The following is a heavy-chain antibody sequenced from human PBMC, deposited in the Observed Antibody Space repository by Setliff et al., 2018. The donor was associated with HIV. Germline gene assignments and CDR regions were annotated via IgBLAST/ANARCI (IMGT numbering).Heavy chain of an antibody. CDR2: INLVTGKT. CDR3: ASPTAIPH. V-gene: IGHV1-3*01. Sequence: ASVKVSCKASGYTFTSHDLHWVRQVPGQGLEWMGWINLVTGKTVYLQKFQGRVTITRDTSASTAYMELSSLRPGDTAVYYCASPTAIPHWGQGTLVTVSS. D-gene: IGHD2-21*02. CDR1: GYTFTSHD. J-gene: IGHJ4*02.